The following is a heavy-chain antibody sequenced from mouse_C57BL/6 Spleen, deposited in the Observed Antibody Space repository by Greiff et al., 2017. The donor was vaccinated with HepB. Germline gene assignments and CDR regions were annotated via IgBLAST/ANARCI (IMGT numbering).Heavy chain of an antibody. V-gene: IGHV10-1*01. CDR1: GFSFNTYA. Sequence: EVQLVESGGGLVQPKGSLKLSCAASGFSFNTYAMNWVRQAPGKGLEWVARIRSKSNNYATYYADSVKDRFTISRDDSESMLYLQMNNLKTEDTAMYYCGSEGTYYDGSSPFAYWGQGTLVTVSA. CDR3: GSEGTYYDGSSPFAY. CDR2: IRSKSNNYAT. D-gene: IGHD1-1*01. J-gene: IGHJ3*01.